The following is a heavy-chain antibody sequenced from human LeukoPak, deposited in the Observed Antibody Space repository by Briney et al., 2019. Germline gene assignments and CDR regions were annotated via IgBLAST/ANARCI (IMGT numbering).Heavy chain of an antibody. CDR2: IKGDGSGV. J-gene: IGHJ2*01. CDR3: TRGGLPGGFDL. V-gene: IGHV3-74*01. Sequence: TGGSLRLSCAASGFTFRSYWMFWVRQGPGEGLVWVSSIKGDGSGVSYADSVQGRFIISRDNAKNTLYLQMNSLRAEDTAVYYCTRGGLPGGFDLWGRGTLVTVSS. CDR1: GFTFRSYW. D-gene: IGHD3-10*01.